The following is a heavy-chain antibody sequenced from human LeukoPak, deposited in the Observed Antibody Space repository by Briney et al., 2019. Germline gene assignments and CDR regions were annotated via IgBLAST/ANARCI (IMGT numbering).Heavy chain of an antibody. V-gene: IGHV3-30*03. D-gene: IGHD2-21*02. CDR3: ATMVVTADDAFDI. Sequence: GGSLRLSCAASGFTFSHYAMHWVRQAPGEGLQWVAFISYSGNNYYYADSVKGRFTISRDNTKNSLYLQMNSLRAEDTAVYYCATMVVTADDAFDIWGQGTMVTVSS. CDR2: ISYSGNNY. CDR1: GFTFSHYA. J-gene: IGHJ3*02.